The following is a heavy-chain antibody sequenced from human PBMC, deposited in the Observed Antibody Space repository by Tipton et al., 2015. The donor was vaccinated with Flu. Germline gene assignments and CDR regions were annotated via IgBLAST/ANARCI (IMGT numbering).Heavy chain of an antibody. D-gene: IGHD3-22*01. J-gene: IGHJ3*02. CDR3: ARDQYYYDSSGDAFDI. CDR1: GYTFTGYY. CDR2: INPNSGGT. V-gene: IGHV1-2*06. Sequence: QSGAEVKKPGASVKVSCKASGYTFTGYYMHWVRQAPGQGLEWMGRINPNSGGTNYAQKFQGRVTMTRDTSISTAYMELRSLRSDDTAVYYCARDQYYYDSSGDAFDIWGQGTMVTVSS.